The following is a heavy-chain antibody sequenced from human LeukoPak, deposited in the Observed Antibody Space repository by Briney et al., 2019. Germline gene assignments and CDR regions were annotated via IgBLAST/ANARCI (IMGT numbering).Heavy chain of an antibody. CDR3: ARGTPHSSKIRGYYHYYYMDV. Sequence: ASVKVSCKASGGTFSSYAISWVRQAPGQGLEWMGGIIPIFGTANYAQKFQGRVTITTDESTSTAYMELSSLRSEDTAVYYCARGTPHSSKIRGYYHYYYMDVWGKGTTVTVSS. CDR2: IIPIFGTA. J-gene: IGHJ6*03. V-gene: IGHV1-69*05. D-gene: IGHD2-2*01. CDR1: GGTFSSYA.